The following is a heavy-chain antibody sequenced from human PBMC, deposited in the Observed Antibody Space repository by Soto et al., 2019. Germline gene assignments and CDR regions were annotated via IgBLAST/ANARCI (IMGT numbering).Heavy chain of an antibody. CDR1: GGSISSGGYY. CDR2: IYHSGST. Sequence: QVQLQESGPGLVKPSQTLSLTCTVSGGSISSGGYYWSWIRQHPGKGLEWIGYIYHSGSTYYNPSLNSRVTISVDTSKNQFSLKLSSVTVADTAVYYCAREAAGILNWFDPWGQGTLVTVSS. D-gene: IGHD6-25*01. J-gene: IGHJ5*02. V-gene: IGHV4-31*03. CDR3: AREAAGILNWFDP.